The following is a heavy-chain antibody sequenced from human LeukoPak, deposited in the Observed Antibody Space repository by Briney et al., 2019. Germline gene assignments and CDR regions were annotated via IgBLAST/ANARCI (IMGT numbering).Heavy chain of an antibody. CDR2: INANTGNP. CDR1: GYTFTSYA. V-gene: IGHV7-4-1*02. Sequence: ASVKVSCKASGYTFTSYAMNWVRQAPGQGLEWMGWINANTGNPTYAQGFTGRFVFSLDTSVSTAYLQISSLKAEDTAVYYCSSRLRFLEWLFPIWGQGTMVTVSS. CDR3: SSRLRFLEWLFPI. D-gene: IGHD3-3*01. J-gene: IGHJ3*02.